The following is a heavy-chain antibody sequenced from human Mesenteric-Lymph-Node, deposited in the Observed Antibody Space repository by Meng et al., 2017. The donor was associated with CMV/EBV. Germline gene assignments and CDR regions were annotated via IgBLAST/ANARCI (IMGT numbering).Heavy chain of an antibody. Sequence: GGSLRLSCAGSGFTFSLYAMSWVRQAPGQGLEWVSVIDIGDSNTFYADSVKGRFTISRDNSKNTLYLQMHSLRVEDTAVYYCANGGSYGSGSCFDYWGQGTLVTVSS. J-gene: IGHJ4*02. CDR2: IDIGDSNT. CDR3: ANGGSYGSGSCFDY. D-gene: IGHD3-10*01. CDR1: GFTFSLYA. V-gene: IGHV3-23*03.